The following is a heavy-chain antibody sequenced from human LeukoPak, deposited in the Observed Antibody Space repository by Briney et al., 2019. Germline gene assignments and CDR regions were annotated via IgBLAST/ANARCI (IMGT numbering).Heavy chain of an antibody. CDR1: GYTFTSYG. D-gene: IGHD2-2*01. J-gene: IGHJ6*03. V-gene: IGHV1-18*01. Sequence: GASVKVSCKASGYTFTSYGISWVRQAPGQGLEWMGWISAYNGNTNYAQKIQGRVTMTTDTSTSTAYMELRSLRSDDTAVYYCARDARIPASMTIGYYYYYMDVWGKGTTVTVSS. CDR2: ISAYNGNT. CDR3: ARDARIPASMTIGYYYYYMDV.